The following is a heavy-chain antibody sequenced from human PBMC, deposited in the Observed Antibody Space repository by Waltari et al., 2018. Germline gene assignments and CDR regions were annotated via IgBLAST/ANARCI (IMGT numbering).Heavy chain of an antibody. J-gene: IGHJ4*02. Sequence: QVQLQESGPGLVKPSETLSLTCAVSGYSISSGYYWGWIRQPPGKGLEWLGSIYHSGSTYYNPSLKRRVTISVDTSKNQFSLKLSSVTAADTAVYYCARDRYIVVVVAARYFDYWGQGTLVTVSS. CDR1: GYSISSGYY. CDR2: IYHSGST. V-gene: IGHV4-38-2*02. D-gene: IGHD2-15*01. CDR3: ARDRYIVVVVAARYFDY.